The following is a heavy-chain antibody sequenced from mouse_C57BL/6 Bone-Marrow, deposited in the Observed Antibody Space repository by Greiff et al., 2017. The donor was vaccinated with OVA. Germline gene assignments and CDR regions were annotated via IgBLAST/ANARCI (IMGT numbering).Heavy chain of an antibody. CDR3: GRGGLVYCAMDF. CDR2: ISDGGSYT. Sequence: EVKLVESGGGLVKPGGSLKLSCAASGFTFSSYAMSWVRQTPVKRLEWVATISDGGSYTYYPDNVKGRFTISRDNAKNNLYLQMKHLESEDTAMYYWGRGGLVYCAMDFRGQGTWVTVSS. V-gene: IGHV5-4*03. J-gene: IGHJ4*01. CDR1: GFTFSSYA.